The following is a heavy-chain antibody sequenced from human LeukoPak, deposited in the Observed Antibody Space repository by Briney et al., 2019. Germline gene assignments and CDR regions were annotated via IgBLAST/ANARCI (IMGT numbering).Heavy chain of an antibody. Sequence: GGSLRLSCAASGFTVSSNYMSWVRQAPGKGLEWVSVIYSGGSTYYADSVKGRFTISRDNSKNTLYLQMNSLRAEDTAVYYCARGRRFYDSSGYYYYWGQGTLVTVSS. CDR2: IYSGGST. J-gene: IGHJ4*02. D-gene: IGHD3-22*01. CDR3: ARGRRFYDSSGYYYY. CDR1: GFTVSSNY. V-gene: IGHV3-66*01.